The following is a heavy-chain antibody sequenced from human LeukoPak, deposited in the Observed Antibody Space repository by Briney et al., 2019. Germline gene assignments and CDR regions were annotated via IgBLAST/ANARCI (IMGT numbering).Heavy chain of an antibody. J-gene: IGHJ6*02. CDR3: ARDRLAAVGTKAYYYYYYGMDV. V-gene: IGHV4-59*01. CDR2: IYYSGST. Sequence: SETLSLTCTVSGGSISSYYWSWIRQPPGKGLEWIGYIYYSGSTNYNPSLKSRVTISVDTSKNQFSLKLSSVTAADTAVYYCARDRLAAVGTKAYYYYYYGMDVWGQGTTVTVSS. CDR1: GGSISSYY. D-gene: IGHD6-13*01.